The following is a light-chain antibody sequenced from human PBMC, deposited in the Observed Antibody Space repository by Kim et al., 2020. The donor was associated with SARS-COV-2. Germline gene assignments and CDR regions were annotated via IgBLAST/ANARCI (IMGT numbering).Light chain of an antibody. CDR1: QSISSF. Sequence: DVEMTQFPSTLSASVGDRVTITCRSSQSISSFLAWYQQRPGEAPKLLISRTSTLHTGVASRVSGSASGTEFTLTITSLQPDDFGTYYCLQYDRSYTFGQGTKLEI. V-gene: IGKV1-5*03. CDR2: RTS. CDR3: LQYDRSYT. J-gene: IGKJ2*01.